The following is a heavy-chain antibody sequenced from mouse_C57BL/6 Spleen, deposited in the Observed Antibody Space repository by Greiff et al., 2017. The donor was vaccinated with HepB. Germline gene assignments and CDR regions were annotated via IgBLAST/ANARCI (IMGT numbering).Heavy chain of an antibody. J-gene: IGHJ2*01. V-gene: IGHV1-55*01. Sequence: QVQLQQPGAELVKPGASVKMSCTASGYTFTSYWITWVKQRPGQGLEWIGDIYPGSGSTNYNEKFKSKATLTVDTSSSTAYMKLISLTSEDSAVYYSAIFYDYLDYWGQGTTLTVSS. CDR2: IYPGSGST. CDR1: GYTFTSYW. D-gene: IGHD2-3*01. CDR3: AIFYDYLDY.